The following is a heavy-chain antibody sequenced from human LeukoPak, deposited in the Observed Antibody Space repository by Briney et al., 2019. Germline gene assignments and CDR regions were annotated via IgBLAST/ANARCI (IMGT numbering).Heavy chain of an antibody. CDR2: IYYSGST. D-gene: IGHD3-10*01. CDR3: AREGPYYPTGGYFDY. V-gene: IGHV4-39*07. Sequence: SETLSLTCAVSGGSISSSSYYWGWIRQPPGKGLEWIGSIYYSGSTYYNPSLKSRVTISVDTSKNQFSLKLSSVTAADTAVYYCAREGPYYPTGGYFDYWGQGTLVTVSS. J-gene: IGHJ4*02. CDR1: GGSISSSSYY.